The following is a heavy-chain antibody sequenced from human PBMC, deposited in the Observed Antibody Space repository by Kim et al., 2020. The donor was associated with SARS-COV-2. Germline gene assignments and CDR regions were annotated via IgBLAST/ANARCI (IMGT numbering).Heavy chain of an antibody. CDR3: AKEETVRDHYYYGMDV. V-gene: IGHV3-9*01. J-gene: IGHJ6*02. CDR1: GFTFDDYA. D-gene: IGHD2-21*01. Sequence: GGSLRLSCAASGFTFDDYAMHWVRQAPGKGLEWVSGISWNSGSIGYADSVKGRFTISRDNAKNSLYLQMNSLRAEDTALYYCAKEETVRDHYYYGMDVWGQGTTVTVSS. CDR2: ISWNSGSI.